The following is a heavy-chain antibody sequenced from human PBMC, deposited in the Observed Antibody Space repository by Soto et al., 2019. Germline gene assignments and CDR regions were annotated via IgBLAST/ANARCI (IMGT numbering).Heavy chain of an antibody. J-gene: IGHJ4*02. CDR2: ISAYNGNT. CDR3: SRVDPGETSPFDH. CDR1: GYTFTSYG. D-gene: IGHD3-10*01. Sequence: ASVKVSCKASGYTFTSYGISWVRQAPGQGLEWMGWISAYNGNTNYAQNFQGRVTITTDTSTSTAYMELRSLRSDDTAVYYCSRVDPGETSPFDHWGQGTLVTVS. V-gene: IGHV1-18*01.